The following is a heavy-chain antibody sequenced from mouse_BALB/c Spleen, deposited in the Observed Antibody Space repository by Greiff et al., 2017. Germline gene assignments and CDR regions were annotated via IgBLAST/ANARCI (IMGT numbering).Heavy chain of an antibody. CDR3: ARDGYDEGAWFAY. V-gene: IGHV5-6-5*01. Sequence: EVQLVESGGGLVKPGGSLKLSCAASGFTFSSYAMSWVRQTPEKRLEWVASISSGGSTYYPDSVKGRFTISRDNARNILYLQMSSLRSEDTAMYYCARDGYDEGAWFAYWGQGTLVTVSA. J-gene: IGHJ3*01. D-gene: IGHD2-2*01. CDR2: ISSGGST. CDR1: GFTFSSYA.